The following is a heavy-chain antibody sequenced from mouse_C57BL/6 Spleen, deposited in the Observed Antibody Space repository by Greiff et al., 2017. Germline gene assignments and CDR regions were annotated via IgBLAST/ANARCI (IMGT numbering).Heavy chain of an antibody. J-gene: IGHJ4*01. CDR3: ARLKFAMDY. V-gene: IGHV5-6*01. CDR2: ISSGGSYT. CDR1: GFTFSSYG. Sequence: EVQVVESGGDLVKPGGSLKLSCAASGFTFSSYGMSWVRQTPDKRLEWVATISSGGSYTYYPDSVKGRFTISRDNAKNTLYLQMSSLKSEDTAMDYCARLKFAMDYWGQGTSVTVSS.